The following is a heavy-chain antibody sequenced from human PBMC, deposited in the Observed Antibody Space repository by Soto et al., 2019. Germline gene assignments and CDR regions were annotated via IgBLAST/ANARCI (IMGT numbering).Heavy chain of an antibody. CDR3: SKGIAVAGTLSDWFDP. D-gene: IGHD6-19*01. CDR1: GFTFGDYA. CDR2: IRSKAYGGTT. J-gene: IGHJ5*02. Sequence: PGGSLRISCTASGFTFGDYAMSWFRQAPGKGLEWVGFIRSKAYGGTTEYAASVKGRFTISRDDAKSIAYLQMNSLKTEDTAVYYCSKGIAVAGTLSDWFDPWGQGTLVTVSS. V-gene: IGHV3-49*03.